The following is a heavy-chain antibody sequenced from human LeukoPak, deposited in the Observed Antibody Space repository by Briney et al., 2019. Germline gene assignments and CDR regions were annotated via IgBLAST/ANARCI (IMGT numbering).Heavy chain of an antibody. Sequence: ASVKVSCKTSGHPFTGYYIHWVRQAPGQGLEWLGWINSNSGATNDAQKFQRRLTVSRDTYVTTAYMELSRLRSDEKAMYYCTTYNNGWYWELDYWGQGTLVSVSS. J-gene: IGHJ4*02. V-gene: IGHV1-2*02. CDR1: GHPFTGYY. D-gene: IGHD6-19*01. CDR2: INSNSGAT. CDR3: TTYNNGWYWELDY.